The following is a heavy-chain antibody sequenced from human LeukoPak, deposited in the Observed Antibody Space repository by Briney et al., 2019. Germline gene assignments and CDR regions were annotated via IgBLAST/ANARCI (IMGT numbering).Heavy chain of an antibody. V-gene: IGHV5-51*01. CDR1: GYSFTSYW. CDR3: ARLVGLRLGELSLDY. Sequence: GESLKISCKGSGYSFTSYWIGWVRQMPGKGLEWMGIIYPGDSDTRYSPSFQGQVTISADKSISTAYLQWSSLKASDTAVYYCARLVGLRLGELSLDYWGQGTLVTVSS. J-gene: IGHJ4*02. D-gene: IGHD3-16*02. CDR2: IYPGDSDT.